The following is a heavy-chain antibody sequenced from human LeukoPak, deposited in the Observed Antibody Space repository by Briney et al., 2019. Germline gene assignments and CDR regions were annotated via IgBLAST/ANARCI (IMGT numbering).Heavy chain of an antibody. CDR2: IFRDGSII. Sequence: PGGSLRLSCVASGFTFRSFWVHWVRQAPGKGLVWVSRIFRDGSIISYADSVKGRFSISRDNAKNTLYLQMNSLTAKDTAVCYCAREDRNGFDIWGQGTMVTVSS. J-gene: IGHJ3*02. V-gene: IGHV3-74*01. CDR3: AREDRNGFDI. CDR1: GFTFRSFW.